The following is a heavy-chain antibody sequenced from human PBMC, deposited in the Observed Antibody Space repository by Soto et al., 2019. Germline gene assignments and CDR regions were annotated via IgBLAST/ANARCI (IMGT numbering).Heavy chain of an antibody. V-gene: IGHV3-33*01. D-gene: IGHD3-22*01. CDR2: IWYDGSNK. CDR3: ARDRAYDSRGYYGY. CDR1: GFTFSSYG. J-gene: IGHJ4*02. Sequence: QVQLVESGGGVVQPGRSLRLSCAASGFTFSSYGMHWVRQAPGKGLEWVAVIWYDGSNKYYADSVKGRFTISRDNSKNTLYLQMNSLRAEDTAVYYCARDRAYDSRGYYGYWGQGTLVTVSS.